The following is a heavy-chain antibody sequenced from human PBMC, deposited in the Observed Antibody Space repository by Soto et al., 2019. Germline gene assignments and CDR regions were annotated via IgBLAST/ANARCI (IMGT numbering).Heavy chain of an antibody. D-gene: IGHD3-22*01. CDR1: GYIFPNYA. CDR3: ARGGRFLPTSTMTGFRFFDY. J-gene: IGHJ4*02. V-gene: IGHV1-3*01. CDR2: INGGDGNT. Sequence: GVSVQVSFQASGYIFPNYAVDSVRPAPGKRLEWMGWINGGDGNTKYSESFQGRVTFTSDTSASTDYMELNSLRSEDTSVYYCARGGRFLPTSTMTGFRFFDYWGQGALVTVSS.